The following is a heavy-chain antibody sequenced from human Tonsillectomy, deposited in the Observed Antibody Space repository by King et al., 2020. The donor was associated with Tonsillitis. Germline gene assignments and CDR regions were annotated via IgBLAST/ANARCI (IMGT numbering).Heavy chain of an antibody. Sequence: VQLVESGAEVKKPGESLRISCTGSGYSFTSYWINWVRRMPGKGLEWMGRIDPSDSYINYSPSFQGHVTISADESISAAYLQWSSLKASDTAIYYCARQDGSYSGFDYWGQGTLVTVSS. V-gene: IGHV5-10-1*03. D-gene: IGHD1-26*01. J-gene: IGHJ4*02. CDR2: IDPSDSYI. CDR1: GYSFTSYW. CDR3: ARQDGSYSGFDY.